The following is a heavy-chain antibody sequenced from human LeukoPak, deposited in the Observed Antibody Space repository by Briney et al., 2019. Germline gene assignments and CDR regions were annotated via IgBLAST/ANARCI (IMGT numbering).Heavy chain of an antibody. CDR3: ARDRSNIAASDGWFDP. CDR2: ISSSSGYI. D-gene: IGHD6-13*01. V-gene: IGHV3-21*01. Sequence: GGSLRLSCAASGFTFSSYSMNWVRQAPGKGLEWVSSISSSSGYIYYADSVKGRFTISRDNAKNSLYLQMDSLRAEDTAVYYCARDRSNIAASDGWFDPWGQGTLVTVSS. J-gene: IGHJ5*02. CDR1: GFTFSSYS.